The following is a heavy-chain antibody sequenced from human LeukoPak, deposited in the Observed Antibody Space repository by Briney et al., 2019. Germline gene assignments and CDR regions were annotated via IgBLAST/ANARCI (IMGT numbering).Heavy chain of an antibody. J-gene: IGHJ6*02. CDR2: IYYSGST. Sequence: SETLSLTCTVSGGSISSYYWSWIRQPPGKGLEWIGYIYYSGSTNYNPSLKSRVTISVDASKNQFSLKLSSVTAADTAVYYCARGHYYYYGMDVWGQGTTVTVSS. CDR1: GGSISSYY. V-gene: IGHV4-59*12. CDR3: ARGHYYYYGMDV.